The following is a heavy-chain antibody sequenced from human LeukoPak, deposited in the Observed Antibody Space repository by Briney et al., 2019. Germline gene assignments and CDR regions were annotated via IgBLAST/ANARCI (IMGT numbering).Heavy chain of an antibody. CDR1: GGSISSSNW. J-gene: IGHJ4*02. CDR2: IYHSGNT. D-gene: IGHD3-22*01. Sequence: PSGTLSLTCAVSGGSISSSNWWSWVRQPPGKGLEWIGEIYHSGNTYYNPSLKSRVTISADMSNNLFSLKLSSVTAADTAVYYCARIDYYDSSGEAYYFDYWGQGTLVTVSS. CDR3: ARIDYYDSSGEAYYFDY. V-gene: IGHV4-4*02.